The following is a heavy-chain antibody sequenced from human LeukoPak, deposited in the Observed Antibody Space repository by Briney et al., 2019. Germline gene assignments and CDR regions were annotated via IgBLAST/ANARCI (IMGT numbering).Heavy chain of an antibody. CDR2: ITGDGGST. Sequence: GGSPRLSCAASGFTFDDYAMHWVRQAPGKGLEWVSLITGDGGSTYYADSVKGRFIISRDNSKNSLYLQMNSLRTEDTAFYYCTKDNSEYYYDSSGYYPDYWGQGTLVTVSS. CDR3: TKDNSEYYYDSSGYYPDY. V-gene: IGHV3-43*02. D-gene: IGHD3-22*01. J-gene: IGHJ4*02. CDR1: GFTFDDYA.